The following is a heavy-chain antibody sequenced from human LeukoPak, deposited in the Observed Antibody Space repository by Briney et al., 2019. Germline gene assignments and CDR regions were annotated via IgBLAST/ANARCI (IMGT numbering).Heavy chain of an antibody. CDR2: INQGGSEK. V-gene: IGHV3-7*05. CDR1: RFTVSNYW. CDR3: VRDGSGYDY. J-gene: IGHJ4*02. Sequence: GGSLRLSCAASRFTVSNYWMSWVRQPPGKGLEWVANINQGGSEKYYLSSVKGRFTISRDNAKNSLYLQMNSLRADDTAIYYCVRDGSGYDYWGQGILVTVSS. D-gene: IGHD6-19*01.